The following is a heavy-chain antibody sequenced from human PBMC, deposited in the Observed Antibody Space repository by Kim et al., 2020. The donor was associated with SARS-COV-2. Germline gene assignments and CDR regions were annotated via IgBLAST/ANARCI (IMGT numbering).Heavy chain of an antibody. V-gene: IGHV4-39*01. J-gene: IGHJ3*02. D-gene: IGHD1-7*01. CDR1: GGSISGSDYY. Sequence: SETLSLTCTVSGGSISGSDYYWGWIRQPPGKGLEWIGSIFYSGTTYYNPSLRSRVTISVDTSKNQFSLRLSSVTAADTAVYYCARPIKLTLRTPLDIWGQGTVVSVSS. CDR2: IFYSGTT. CDR3: ARPIKLTLRTPLDI.